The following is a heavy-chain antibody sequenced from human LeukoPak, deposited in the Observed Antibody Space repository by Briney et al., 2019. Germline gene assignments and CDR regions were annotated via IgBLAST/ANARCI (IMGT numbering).Heavy chain of an antibody. V-gene: IGHV1-2*02. Sequence: ASVKVSYTASEYTFTGYYMHWVRQAPGQGLEWMGWINPNSGGTNYAQKFQGRVTMTRDTSISTAYMELSRLRSDDTAVYYCAREAHYDILTSTGFQHWGQGTLVTVSS. CDR1: EYTFTGYY. D-gene: IGHD3-9*01. J-gene: IGHJ1*01. CDR3: AREAHYDILTSTGFQH. CDR2: INPNSGGT.